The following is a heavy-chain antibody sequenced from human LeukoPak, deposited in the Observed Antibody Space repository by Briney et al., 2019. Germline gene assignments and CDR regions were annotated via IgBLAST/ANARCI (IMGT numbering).Heavy chain of an antibody. V-gene: IGHV3-21*01. Sequence: GGSLSLSGAASELPFGSFSWTGVGQAPGKGLEWVSSISSSSSYIYYADSVKGRFTISRDNAKSSLYLQMNSLRAEDTAVYYCVRGGSYDYWGQGTLVTVSS. CDR2: ISSSSSYI. CDR1: ELPFGSFS. J-gene: IGHJ4*02. D-gene: IGHD1-26*01. CDR3: VRGGSYDY.